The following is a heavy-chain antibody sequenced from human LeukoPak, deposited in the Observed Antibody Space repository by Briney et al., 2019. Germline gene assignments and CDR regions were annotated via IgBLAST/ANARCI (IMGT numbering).Heavy chain of an antibody. CDR1: GFTFSSYS. V-gene: IGHV3-48*01. CDR3: RPTKYYFDY. J-gene: IGHJ4*02. Sequence: PGGSLRPSCAASGFTFSSYSMNWVRQAPGKGLEWVSYISSSSSTIYYADSVKGRFTISRDNSKNTLYLQMNSLRAEDTAVAGRRPTKYYFDYWGQGTLVTVSS. CDR2: ISSSSSTI. D-gene: IGHD6-6*01.